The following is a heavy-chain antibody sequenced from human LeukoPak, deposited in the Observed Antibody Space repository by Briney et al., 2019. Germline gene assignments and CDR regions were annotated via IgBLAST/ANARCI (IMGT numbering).Heavy chain of an antibody. CDR2: IIPIFGTA. CDR1: GGTFSSYA. CDR3: ASGGSQDAFDI. J-gene: IGHJ3*02. Sequence: SVKVSCKASGGTFSSYAISWVRQAPGQGLEWMGGIIPIFGTANYAQKFQGRVTITTDESTSTAYMELSSLRSEDTAVYYGASGGSQDAFDIWGQGTMVTVSS. D-gene: IGHD1-26*01. V-gene: IGHV1-69*05.